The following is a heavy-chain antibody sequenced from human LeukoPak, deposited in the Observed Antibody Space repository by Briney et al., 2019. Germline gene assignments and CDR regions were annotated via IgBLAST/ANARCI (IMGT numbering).Heavy chain of an antibody. J-gene: IGHJ4*02. CDR3: AKTLGYCSGGSCYSGVIDY. CDR1: GFTFSSYG. Sequence: GGALRLSCAASGFTFSSYGMSWVRQAPGKGLEWVSAISGSGGSTYYADSMKGRFTISRDNSKNTLYLQMNSLRAEDTAIYYCAKTLGYCSGGSCYSGVIDYWGQGTLVTVSS. V-gene: IGHV3-23*01. CDR2: ISGSGGST. D-gene: IGHD2-15*01.